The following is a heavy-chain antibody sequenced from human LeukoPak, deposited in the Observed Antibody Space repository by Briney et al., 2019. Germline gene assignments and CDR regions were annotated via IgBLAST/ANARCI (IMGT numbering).Heavy chain of an antibody. CDR1: GYTFTVYY. D-gene: IGHD6-19*01. V-gene: IGHV1-2*02. CDR3: ARVVKPVAGTD. J-gene: IGHJ4*02. CDR2: INPNSGGT. Sequence: GASVKVSCKASGYTFTVYYMHWVRQAPGQGLGWMGWINPNSGGTNYAQKFQGRVTITRDTSISTAYMELSRLRSDDTAVYYCARVVKPVAGTDWGQGTLVTVSS.